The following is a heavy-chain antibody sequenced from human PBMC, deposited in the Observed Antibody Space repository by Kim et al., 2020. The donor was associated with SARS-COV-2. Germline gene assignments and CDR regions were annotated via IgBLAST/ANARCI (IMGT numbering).Heavy chain of an antibody. Sequence: GGSLRLSCAASGFTFDDYAMHWVRQAPGKGLEWVSGISWNSGSIGYADSVKGRFTISRDNAKNSLYLQMNSLRAEDTALYYCAKAENYVWGSYRGFDYWGQGTLVTVSS. CDR3: AKAENYVWGSYRGFDY. D-gene: IGHD3-16*02. CDR2: ISWNSGSI. CDR1: GFTFDDYA. V-gene: IGHV3-9*01. J-gene: IGHJ4*02.